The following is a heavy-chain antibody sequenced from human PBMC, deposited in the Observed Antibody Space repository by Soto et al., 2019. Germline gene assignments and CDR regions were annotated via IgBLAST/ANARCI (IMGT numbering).Heavy chain of an antibody. V-gene: IGHV4-38-2*01. Sequence: KPSETLSLTCAVSGYSISSGYYWGWIRQPPGKGLEWIGTIYHSGSTYYNPSLKSRVTISIDTSKNQFSLKLTSVTAADTAMYYCARGPYSNPYDNWGQGTLVTVSS. CDR1: GYSISSGYY. CDR3: ARGPYSNPYDN. CDR2: IYHSGST. D-gene: IGHD4-4*01. J-gene: IGHJ4*02.